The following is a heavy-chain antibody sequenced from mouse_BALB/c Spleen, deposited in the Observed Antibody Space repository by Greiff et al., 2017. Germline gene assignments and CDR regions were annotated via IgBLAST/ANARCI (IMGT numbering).Heavy chain of an antibody. Sequence: VQLQQSGAELVRSGASVKLSCTASGFNIKDYYMHWVKQRPEQGLEWIGRIDPANGNTKYDPKFQGKATITADTSSNTAYLQLSSLTSEDTAVYYCARLGDYDAGWGQGTTLTVSS. J-gene: IGHJ2*01. CDR3: ARLGDYDAG. D-gene: IGHD2-4*01. CDR1: GFNIKDYY. CDR2: IDPANGNT. V-gene: IGHV14-3*02.